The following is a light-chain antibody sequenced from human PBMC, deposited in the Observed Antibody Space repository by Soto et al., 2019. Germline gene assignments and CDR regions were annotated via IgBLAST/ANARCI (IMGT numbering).Light chain of an antibody. CDR1: QGIDRW. J-gene: IGKJ4*01. CDR2: AAS. V-gene: IGKV1-12*01. CDR3: KQSKSFPLT. Sequence: DLQMTQSPSSLSASVGDRVTITCRASQGIDRWLAWYQQKPGKAPKVLIYAASSLRSGVPSRFSGSGSGTDFSLTINSLQPEDLATYYCKQSKSFPLTFGGGTKVEIK.